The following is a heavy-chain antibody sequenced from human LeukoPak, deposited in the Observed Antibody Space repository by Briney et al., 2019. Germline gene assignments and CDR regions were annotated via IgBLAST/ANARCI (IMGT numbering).Heavy chain of an antibody. D-gene: IGHD1-7*01. V-gene: IGHV3-53*05. J-gene: IGHJ6*03. CDR3: ARGRRTGTTSGIYYYMDV. CDR2: IYSGGST. Sequence: GGSLRLSCAASGFTVSSNYMSWVRQAPGKGLEWVSVIYSGGSTYYADSVKGRFTISRDNSKNTLYLQMNSLRAEDTAVYYCARGRRTGTTSGIYYYMDVWGKGTTVTVSS. CDR1: GFTVSSNY.